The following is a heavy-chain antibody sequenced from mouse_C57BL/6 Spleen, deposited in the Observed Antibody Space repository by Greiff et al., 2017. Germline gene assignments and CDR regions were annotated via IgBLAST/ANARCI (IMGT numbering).Heavy chain of an antibody. D-gene: IGHD5-1-1*01. CDR3: TCLYDYYARDY. Sequence: VQLQQSGAELARPGASVKLSCKASGYTFTSYGISWVKQRTGQGLEWIGEIYPRSGNTYYNEKFKGKATLTAEKSSSTAYMELRSLTSEDAAVYFYTCLYDYYARDYWGQGTSVTVSS. V-gene: IGHV1-81*01. CDR2: IYPRSGNT. CDR1: GYTFTSYG. J-gene: IGHJ4*01.